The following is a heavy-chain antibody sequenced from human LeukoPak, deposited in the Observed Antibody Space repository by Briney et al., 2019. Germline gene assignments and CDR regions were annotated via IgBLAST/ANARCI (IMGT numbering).Heavy chain of an antibody. D-gene: IGHD2/OR15-2a*01. CDR3: AKDFSRAPLDAFDI. J-gene: IGHJ3*02. Sequence: PGGSPRLSCAASGFTFSSYGMHWVRQAPGKGLEWVAFIRNDGSIKYYADSVKGRFTISRDNSKNTLYLQMNSLRAEDTAVYYCAKDFSRAPLDAFDIWGQGTMVTVSS. CDR1: GFTFSSYG. CDR2: IRNDGSIK. V-gene: IGHV3-30*02.